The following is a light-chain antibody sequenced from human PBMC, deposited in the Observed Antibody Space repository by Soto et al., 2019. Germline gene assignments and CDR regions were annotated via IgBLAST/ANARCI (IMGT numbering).Light chain of an antibody. Sequence: QSVLTQPPSVSGAPGQRVTISCTGSSSNIGAGYDVHWYQQLPGTAPKLLIYGNTNRPSGVPDRLSGSKSGTSASLAITGLQEEDEADYYCQSYDSSLSGSVFGGGTKLTVL. J-gene: IGLJ2*01. CDR3: QSYDSSLSGSV. V-gene: IGLV1-40*01. CDR1: SSNIGAGYD. CDR2: GNT.